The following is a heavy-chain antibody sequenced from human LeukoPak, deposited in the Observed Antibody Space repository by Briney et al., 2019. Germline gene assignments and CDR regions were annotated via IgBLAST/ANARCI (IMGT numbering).Heavy chain of an antibody. CDR2: ISYDGSNK. V-gene: IGHV3-30*04. CDR3: ARGQDYDILTGPLDY. CDR1: GFTFSSYA. D-gene: IGHD3-9*01. J-gene: IGHJ4*02. Sequence: PGGSLRLSCAASGFTFSSYAMHWVRQAPGKGLEWVAVISYDGSNKYYVDSVKGRFTISRDNSKNTLYLQMNSLRAEDAAVYYCARGQDYDILTGPLDYWGQGTLVTVSS.